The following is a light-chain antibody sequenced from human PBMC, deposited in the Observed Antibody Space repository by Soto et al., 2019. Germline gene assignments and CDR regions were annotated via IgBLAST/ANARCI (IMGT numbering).Light chain of an antibody. V-gene: IGLV2-14*01. Sequence: QYALTQPASVSGSPGQSITISCNGTSSDVGGYNYVSWYQQHPGKAPKLMIYDVSNRPSGVSNRFSGSKSGNTASLTISGLHAEDEADYYCSSYTSSSTYVVFGGGTKLTVL. CDR2: DVS. CDR1: SSDVGGYNY. CDR3: SSYTSSSTYVV. J-gene: IGLJ2*01.